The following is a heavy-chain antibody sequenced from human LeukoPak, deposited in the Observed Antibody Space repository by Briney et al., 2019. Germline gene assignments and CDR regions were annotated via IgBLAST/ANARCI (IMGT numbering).Heavy chain of an antibody. V-gene: IGHV1-18*01. Sequence: GASVKVSCKASGYTFTSYGISWVRQASGQGLEWMGWISAYNGNTNYAQKLQGRVTMTTDTSTSTAYMELRSLRSDDTAVYYCASPRTYYYDSSGYYFLNFDYWGQGTLVTVSS. CDR1: GYTFTSYG. D-gene: IGHD3-22*01. CDR3: ASPRTYYYDSSGYYFLNFDY. CDR2: ISAYNGNT. J-gene: IGHJ4*02.